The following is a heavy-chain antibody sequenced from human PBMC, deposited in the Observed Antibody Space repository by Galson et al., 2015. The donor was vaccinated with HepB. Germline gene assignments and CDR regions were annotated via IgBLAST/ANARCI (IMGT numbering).Heavy chain of an antibody. V-gene: IGHV3-33*03. CDR3: ATGPGNSGDYSTGWFEYFHL. CDR2: IWYDGSRR. Sequence: SLRLSCAASGFTFSNYGMHWVRQAPGKVLEWVAVIWYDGSRRYYADSVKGRFTISRDNSKNTLYLQVDSLRAEDTAVYYCATGPGNSGDYSTGWFEYFHLWGQGTLVTVSS. J-gene: IGHJ1*01. CDR1: GFTFSNYG. D-gene: IGHD2-2*01.